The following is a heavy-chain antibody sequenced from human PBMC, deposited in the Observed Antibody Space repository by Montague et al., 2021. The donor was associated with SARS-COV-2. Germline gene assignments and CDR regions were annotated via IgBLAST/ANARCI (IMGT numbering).Heavy chain of an antibody. CDR3: ARHVTFGGVVVALDC. CDR1: GASISSSENS. CDR2: IFYSGTT. J-gene: IGHJ4*02. V-gene: IGHV4-39*01. D-gene: IGHD3-16*02. Sequence: SETLSLTCTVSGASISSSENSWGWIRQSPGKGLEWFGSIFYSGTTYFNPSLRSRIAISVDTSKNQFSLKVTSVTAADTAVYYCARHVTFGGVVVALDCWGQGNLVSVSS.